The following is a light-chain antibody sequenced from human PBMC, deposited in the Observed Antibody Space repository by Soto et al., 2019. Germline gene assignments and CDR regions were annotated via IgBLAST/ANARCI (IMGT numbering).Light chain of an antibody. CDR2: AAS. V-gene: IGKV1-39*01. CDR3: QQARSFPIT. J-gene: IGKJ5*01. Sequence: DLQMTQSPSSLSASVGDKVTITCQASQDITNYLNWYQQKPGKAPKLLIYAASSLRGGVPSRFSGSGSGTDFTLTISSLQPEDFATYSCQQARSFPITFGQGTRLEIK. CDR1: QDITNY.